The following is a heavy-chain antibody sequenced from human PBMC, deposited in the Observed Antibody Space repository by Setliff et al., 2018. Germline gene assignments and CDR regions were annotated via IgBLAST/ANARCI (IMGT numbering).Heavy chain of an antibody. CDR2: ISSRSSYI. V-gene: IGHV3-21*01. CDR1: GFTFSSYS. Sequence: PGGSLRLSCAASGFTFSSYSMNWVRQAPGKGLEWVSSISSRSSYIYYADSLKGRFTISRDNAKNSLYLQMNSPRAEDTAVYYCASGYLQTNHRIDYWGQGTLVTVSS. J-gene: IGHJ4*02. CDR3: ASGYLQTNHRIDY. D-gene: IGHD5-12*01.